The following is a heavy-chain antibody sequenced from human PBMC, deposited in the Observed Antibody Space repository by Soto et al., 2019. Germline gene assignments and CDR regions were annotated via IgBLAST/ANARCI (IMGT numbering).Heavy chain of an antibody. CDR1: GGSISSYY. J-gene: IGHJ5*02. Sequence: SETLSLTCTVSGGSISSYYWSWIRQPPGKGLEWIVYIYYSGSTNYNPSLKSRVTISVDTSKNQFSLKLSSVTAADTAVYYCARVSVVVPAARDVNWFDPWGQGTLVTVSS. CDR2: IYYSGST. CDR3: ARVSVVVPAARDVNWFDP. V-gene: IGHV4-59*01. D-gene: IGHD2-2*01.